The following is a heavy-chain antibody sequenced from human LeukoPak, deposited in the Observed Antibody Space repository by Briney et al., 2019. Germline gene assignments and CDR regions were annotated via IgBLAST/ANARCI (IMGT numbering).Heavy chain of an antibody. V-gene: IGHV3-33*01. Sequence: GRSLRLSCVASGFTFKSYGMHWVRQAPGKGLEWVAIIWYDGSNKYYADFVKGRFTTSRDNSKNTQYLQMNRLRADDTAVYYCARVSGYSGTWYVDYWGQGTLVTVSS. J-gene: IGHJ4*02. D-gene: IGHD6-13*01. CDR3: ARVSGYSGTWYVDY. CDR2: IWYDGSNK. CDR1: GFTFKSYG.